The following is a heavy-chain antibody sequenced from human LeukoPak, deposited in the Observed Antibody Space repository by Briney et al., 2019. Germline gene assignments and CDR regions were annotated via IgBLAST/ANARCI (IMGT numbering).Heavy chain of an antibody. J-gene: IGHJ3*02. CDR2: INPNSGGT. V-gene: IGHV1-2*02. CDR1: GYTFAGYY. D-gene: IGHD2-2*01. Sequence: ASVKVSCKASGYTFAGYYMHWVRQAPGQGLEWMGWINPNSGGTNYAQKFQGRVTMTRDTSISTAHMELSRLRSDDTAVYYCAKDIVVVPASYDDAFDIWGQGTMVTVSS. CDR3: AKDIVVVPASYDDAFDI.